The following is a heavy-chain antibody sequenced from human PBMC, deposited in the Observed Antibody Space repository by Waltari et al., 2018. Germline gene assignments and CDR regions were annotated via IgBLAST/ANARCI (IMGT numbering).Heavy chain of an antibody. Sequence: QVQLQQWGAGLLKPSETLSLTCAVYGGSFSGYYWSWIRQPPGKGLEWIGEINHSGSTNYNPSRKSRVTISVDTSKNQFSLKLSSVTAADTAVYYCARGPVNWFFWSGSFDYWGQGTLVTVSS. D-gene: IGHD3-3*01. CDR3: ARGPVNWFFWSGSFDY. V-gene: IGHV4-34*01. CDR2: INHSGST. J-gene: IGHJ4*02. CDR1: GGSFSGYY.